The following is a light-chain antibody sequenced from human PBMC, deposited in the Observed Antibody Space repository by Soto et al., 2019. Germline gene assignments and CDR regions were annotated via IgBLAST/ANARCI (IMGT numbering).Light chain of an antibody. CDR1: SSNIGTNT. J-gene: IGLJ2*01. Sequence: QSVLTQPPSASGTPGQRVTISCSGSSSNIGTNTVNWYRQLPGTAPKLLIYNNNQRPPGVPDRFSGSKSGTSASLAISGLQSEDEADYYCAAWDDSLNGVVFGGGTKVTVL. V-gene: IGLV1-44*01. CDR3: AAWDDSLNGVV. CDR2: NNN.